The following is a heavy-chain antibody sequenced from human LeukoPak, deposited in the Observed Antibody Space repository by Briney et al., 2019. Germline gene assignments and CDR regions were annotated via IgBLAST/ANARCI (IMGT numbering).Heavy chain of an antibody. CDR3: ARDPIYCSGGSCYSRVFDP. CDR1: GGSFSGYY. J-gene: IGHJ5*02. D-gene: IGHD2-15*01. Sequence: SETLSLTCAVYGGSFSGYYWSWIRQPPGKGLEWIGSIYYSGSTYYNPSLKSRVTISVDTSKNQFSLKLSSVTAADTAVYYCARDPIYCSGGSCYSRVFDPWGQGTLVTVSS. CDR2: IYYSGST. V-gene: IGHV4-34*01.